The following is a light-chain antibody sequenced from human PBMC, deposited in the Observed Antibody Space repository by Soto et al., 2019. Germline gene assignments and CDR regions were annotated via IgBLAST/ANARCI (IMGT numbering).Light chain of an antibody. CDR3: QQRSTWPT. V-gene: IGKV3-15*01. CDR2: RAS. CDR1: QSVDSN. Sequence: EIVMTKSPSTLSVSTGDRATLSCRASQSVDSNLVWYQQKPGQSPRLLIFRASTRASGIPARFSGSGSGTAFTLTISSLEPEDFALYYCQQRSTWPTFGQGTRLEIK. J-gene: IGKJ5*01.